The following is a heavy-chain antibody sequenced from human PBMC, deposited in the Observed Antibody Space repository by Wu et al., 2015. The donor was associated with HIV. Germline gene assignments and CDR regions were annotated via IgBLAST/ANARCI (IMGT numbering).Heavy chain of an antibody. CDR3: ATSTVTTLRLDY. D-gene: IGHD4-17*01. V-gene: IGHV1-46*01. Sequence: QVQLVQSGAEVKKPGASVKVSCKASGYTFTSYYMHWVRQAPGQGLEWMGIINPSGGSTSYAQKFQGRVTMTRDTSTSTVYMELSSLRSEDTAVYYCATSTVTTLRLDYWGQGTLVTVSS. J-gene: IGHJ4*02. CDR2: INPSGGST. CDR1: GYTFTSYY.